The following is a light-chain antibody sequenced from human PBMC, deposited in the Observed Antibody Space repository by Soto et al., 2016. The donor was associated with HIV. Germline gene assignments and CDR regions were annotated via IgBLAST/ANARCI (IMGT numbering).Light chain of an antibody. CDR3: LQDYDSPVX. CDR1: QGIKNE. V-gene: IGKV1-6*01. J-gene: IGKJ2*01. CDR2: ATS. Sequence: AIQMTQSPSSLSASLGDRVTITCRASQGIKNELGWYQQKPGKAPKLLIYATSSLGGGVPSRFSGSGSGTDFTLTISSLQPEXSASYFXLQDYDSPVXFGQGTKLEIK.